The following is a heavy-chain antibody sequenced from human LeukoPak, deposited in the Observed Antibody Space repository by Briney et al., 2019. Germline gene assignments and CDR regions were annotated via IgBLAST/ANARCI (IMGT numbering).Heavy chain of an antibody. V-gene: IGHV4-34*01. CDR2: INHSGST. Sequence: SETLSLTCAVYGGSFSGYYWSWVRQPPGKGLEWIGEINHSGSTNYNPSLKSRVTISVDTSKNQFSLKLSSVTAADTAVYYCASRVITMIVVARNWFDPWGQGTLVTVSS. CDR3: ASRVITMIVVARNWFDP. CDR1: GGSFSGYY. J-gene: IGHJ5*02. D-gene: IGHD3-22*01.